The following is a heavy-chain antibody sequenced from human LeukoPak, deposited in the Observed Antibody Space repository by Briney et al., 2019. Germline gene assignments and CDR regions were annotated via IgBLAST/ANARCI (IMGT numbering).Heavy chain of an antibody. D-gene: IGHD2-15*01. CDR2: NNGDGSTT. CDR1: GFSLSGYW. V-gene: IGHV3-74*01. Sequence: GGSLRLSCVAPGFSLSGYWMYWVRQAPGKGLMYISRNNGDGSTTNYADVVKGRFTMSRDNVKNTLYLQMNSLRVEDTAVYYCARDPRNVGLAPWGQGTLVTVSS. CDR3: ARDPRNVGLAP. J-gene: IGHJ5*02.